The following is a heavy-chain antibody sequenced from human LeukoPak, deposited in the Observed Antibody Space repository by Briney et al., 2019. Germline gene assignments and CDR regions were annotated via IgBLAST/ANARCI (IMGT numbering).Heavy chain of an antibody. CDR3: AKYWVVPIDIGDY. J-gene: IGHJ4*02. CDR1: GVTFSRYA. D-gene: IGHD2-2*01. CDR2: GSGSGGST. V-gene: IGHV3-23*01. Sequence: GRSLRLSCAASGVTFSRYAMTWVRQAPGKGLEWVSGGSGSGGSTYYADSVKGRFTISRDNSKNTLSLQMSSLTAEDTAVYYCAKYWVVPIDIGDYWGQGTLVTVSS.